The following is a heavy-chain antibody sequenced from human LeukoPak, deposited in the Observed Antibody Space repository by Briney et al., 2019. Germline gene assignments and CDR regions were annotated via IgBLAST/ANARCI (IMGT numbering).Heavy chain of an antibody. V-gene: IGHV3-23*01. CDR2: ISGSGDKT. D-gene: IGHD6-13*01. Sequence: PGGSLRLSCAASAFIFSTYPMNWVRQGPGKKLEWVSAISGSGDKTYYTDSVKGRFTISRDNSKNTLYLQMNSLRDEDTADYYCVKPLRSTWFNNMDVWGKGTTVTVSS. J-gene: IGHJ6*03. CDR1: AFIFSTYP. CDR3: VKPLRSTWFNNMDV.